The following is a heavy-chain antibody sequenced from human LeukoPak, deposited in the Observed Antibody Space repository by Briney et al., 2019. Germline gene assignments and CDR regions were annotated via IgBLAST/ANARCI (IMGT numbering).Heavy chain of an antibody. CDR3: ARGDEAGGHWYFDL. Sequence: PSETLPLTCTVSGGSISGYYWSWIRQPPGKGLEWLGEINHSGSTNYNPSLKSRVTISVDTSKNQFSLKLSSVTTADTAVYYCARGDEAGGHWYFDLWGRGTLVTVSS. CDR2: INHSGST. D-gene: IGHD3-10*01. CDR1: GGSISGYY. V-gene: IGHV4-34*01. J-gene: IGHJ2*01.